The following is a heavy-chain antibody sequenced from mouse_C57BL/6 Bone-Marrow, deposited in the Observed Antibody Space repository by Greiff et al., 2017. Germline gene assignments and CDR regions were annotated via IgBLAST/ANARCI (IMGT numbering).Heavy chain of an antibody. D-gene: IGHD1-1*02. V-gene: IGHV2-5*01. CDR3: AKRESWWDVYFDY. CDR2: IWRGGST. CDR1: GFSLTSYG. J-gene: IGHJ2*01. Sequence: VKLVESGPGLVQPSQSLSITCTVSGFSLTSYGVHWVRQSPGKGLEWLGVIWRGGSTDYNAAFMSRLSITKDNSKSQVFFKMNSLQADDTAIYYGAKRESWWDVYFDYWGQGTTLTVSS.